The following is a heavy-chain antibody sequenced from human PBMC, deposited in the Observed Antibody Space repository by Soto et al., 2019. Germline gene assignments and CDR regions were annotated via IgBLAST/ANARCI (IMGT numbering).Heavy chain of an antibody. V-gene: IGHV3-30*18. CDR3: AKDIVLMVYAGNFDY. CDR2: ISYDGINE. D-gene: IGHD2-8*01. Sequence: QVQLVESGGGVVQPGRSLRLSCAASGFTFSSYGMHWVRQVPGKGLEWVAVISYDGINEDYADSVKGRFTISRDNSKNTLYLQMNSLRAEDTAVYYCAKDIVLMVYAGNFDYWGQGTLVTVSS. J-gene: IGHJ4*02. CDR1: GFTFSSYG.